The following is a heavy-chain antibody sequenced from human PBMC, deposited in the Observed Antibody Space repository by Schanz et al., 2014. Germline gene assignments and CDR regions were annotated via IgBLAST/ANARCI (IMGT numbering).Heavy chain of an antibody. CDR3: TTETIAMAGTFSI. D-gene: IGHD6-19*01. V-gene: IGHV7-4-1*02. J-gene: IGHJ4*02. CDR1: GYTFTSFA. Sequence: QVQLVQSGADVKKPGASVKVSCKASGYTFTSFAMNWVRQAPGQGLEWMGWINTNNGDPTYAQGFTGRFVFSLDTSVSTAYLQISSLKAEDTAAYYCTTETIAMAGTFSIWGQGTLVTVSS. CDR2: INTNNGDP.